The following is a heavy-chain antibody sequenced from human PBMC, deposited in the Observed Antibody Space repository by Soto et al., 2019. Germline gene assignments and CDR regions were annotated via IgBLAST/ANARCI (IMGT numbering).Heavy chain of an antibody. Sequence: SGGSLRLSCAASGFTFSSYAMSWVRQAPGKGLEWVSAISGSGGSTYYADSVKGRFTISRDNSKNTLYLQMNSLRAEDTAVYYCAKDLKQWLPTDDAFDIWGQGTMVTVSS. J-gene: IGHJ3*02. CDR3: AKDLKQWLPTDDAFDI. D-gene: IGHD6-19*01. V-gene: IGHV3-23*01. CDR1: GFTFSSYA. CDR2: ISGSGGST.